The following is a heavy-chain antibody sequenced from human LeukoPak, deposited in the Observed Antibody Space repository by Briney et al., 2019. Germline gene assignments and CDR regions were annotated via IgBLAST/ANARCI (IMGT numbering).Heavy chain of an antibody. CDR3: AREGPIVGATNAFDI. V-gene: IGHV3-66*01. Sequence: PGGSLRLSCVASGFTVSSNYMNGVRQAPGKGLEWVSVMYSGGSTYYADSVKGIFTFSRDNSKNTMYLQMNSLRAEDSGVYYCAREGPIVGATNAFDIWGQGTMVTVSS. CDR2: MYSGGST. CDR1: GFTVSSNY. D-gene: IGHD1-26*01. J-gene: IGHJ3*02.